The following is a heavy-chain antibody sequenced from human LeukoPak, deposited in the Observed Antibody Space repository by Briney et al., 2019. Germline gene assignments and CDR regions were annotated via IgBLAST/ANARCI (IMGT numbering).Heavy chain of an antibody. CDR2: ISSSSSYI. Sequence: GGCLRLSCAASGFTFSSYSMNWVRQAPGKGLEWVSSISSSSSYIYYADSVKGRFTISRDNAKNSLYLQMNSLRAGDTAVYYCARGSLLSGSYYNVRDAFDIWGQGTMVTVSS. D-gene: IGHD3-10*01. CDR1: GFTFSSYS. CDR3: ARGSLLSGSYYNVRDAFDI. V-gene: IGHV3-21*01. J-gene: IGHJ3*02.